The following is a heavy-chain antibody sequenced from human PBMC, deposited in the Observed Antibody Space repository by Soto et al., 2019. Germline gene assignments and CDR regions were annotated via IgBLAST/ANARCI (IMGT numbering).Heavy chain of an antibody. V-gene: IGHV4-39*01. D-gene: IGHD3-9*01. Sequence: SETLSLTCSVSGGSISSSSYYWGWIRQPPGKGLEWIGSIYYSGSTYYNPSLKIRVTISIDKSKNQFSLKLSSLTAADTAVYYCARLEGLATISYYFDFWGQGTLVTVSS. CDR2: IYYSGST. CDR3: ARLEGLATISYYFDF. CDR1: GGSISSSSYY. J-gene: IGHJ4*02.